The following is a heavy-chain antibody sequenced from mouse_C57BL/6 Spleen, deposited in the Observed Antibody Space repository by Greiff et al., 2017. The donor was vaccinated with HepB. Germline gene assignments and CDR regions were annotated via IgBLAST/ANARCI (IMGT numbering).Heavy chain of an antibody. CDR2: IDPSDSYT. D-gene: IGHD2-4*01. Sequence: VQLQQPGAELVMPGASVKLSCKASGYTFTSYWMHWVKQRPGQGLEWIGEIDPSDSYTNYNQKFKGKSTLTVDKSSSTAYMQLSSLTSEDSAVYYCARGDYEPFDYWGQGTTLTVSS. CDR3: ARGDYEPFDY. V-gene: IGHV1-69*01. CDR1: GYTFTSYW. J-gene: IGHJ2*01.